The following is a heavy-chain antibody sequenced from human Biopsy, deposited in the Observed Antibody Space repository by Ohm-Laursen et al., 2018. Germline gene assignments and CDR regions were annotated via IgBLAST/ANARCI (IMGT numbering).Heavy chain of an antibody. D-gene: IGHD3-22*01. J-gene: IGHJ5*02. V-gene: IGHV1-46*01. CDR2: INTSGGST. CDR1: GYTFTSYY. Sequence: SSVTASRKASGYTFTSYYMHRVRQAPGQGLEWMGIINTSGGSTTYAQKFQGRVTMTRDPSTSTVYMEMSSLRSEDTAVYYCARNAWPTLSTMIVVVKGFNWFDPWGQGTLVTVSS. CDR3: ARNAWPTLSTMIVVVKGFNWFDP.